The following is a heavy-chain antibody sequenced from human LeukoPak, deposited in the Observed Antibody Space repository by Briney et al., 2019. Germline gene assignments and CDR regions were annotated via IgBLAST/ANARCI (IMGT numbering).Heavy chain of an antibody. J-gene: IGHJ4*02. V-gene: IGHV3-9*01. CDR1: GFTFVDYG. CDR2: ISWNSASV. D-gene: IGHD6-13*01. CDR3: AKDYGYSSSWYDY. Sequence: GGPLRLSCEPPGFTFVDYGMHWVRKAPGKGLEGVSTISWNSASVGYVDSVKGRFTISRDNAKKTLYLQMNSLRPEDTALYYCAKDYGYSSSWYDYWGQGTLVTVSS.